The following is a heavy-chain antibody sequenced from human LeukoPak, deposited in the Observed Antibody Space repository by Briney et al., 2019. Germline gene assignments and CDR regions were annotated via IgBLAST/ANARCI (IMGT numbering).Heavy chain of an antibody. CDR1: GYTFTNYA. CDR2: INAAKGHT. CDR3: ARGRGPPNTNRDFYFYYYMDV. J-gene: IGHJ6*03. Sequence: ASVKVSCKTSGYTFTNYAIHWLRQAPGQRFEWMGWINAAKGHTKYSQDFQGRIIITRDTSATTAYMELSNLRSEDMALYYCARGRGPPNTNRDFYFYYYMDVWGTGTTVIVSS. V-gene: IGHV1-3*03. D-gene: IGHD3-10*01.